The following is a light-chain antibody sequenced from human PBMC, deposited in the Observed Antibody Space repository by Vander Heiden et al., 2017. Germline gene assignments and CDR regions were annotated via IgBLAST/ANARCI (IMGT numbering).Light chain of an antibody. CDR3: QSADSSGTVV. CDR1: ALPKQY. J-gene: IGLJ2*01. Sequence: SYELTQPPSVSVSPGQTARITCSGDALPKQYAYWYQQKPDQAPVLVIYKDSERPSGIPERFSGSSSGTTVTLTISGVQAEDETDYYCQSADSSGTVVFGGGTKLTGL. V-gene: IGLV3-25*03. CDR2: KDS.